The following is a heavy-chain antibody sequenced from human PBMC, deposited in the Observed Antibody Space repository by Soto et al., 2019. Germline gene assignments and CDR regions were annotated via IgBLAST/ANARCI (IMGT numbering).Heavy chain of an antibody. V-gene: IGHV4-59*01. Sequence: SETLSLTCTVSGGSISSYYLSWIRQPPGKGLEWIGYIYYSGSTNYNPSLKSRVTISVDTSKNQFSLKLSSVTAADTAVYYCARRVYCSGGSCLDYWGQGTLVTSPQ. CDR1: GGSISSYY. J-gene: IGHJ4*02. CDR2: IYYSGST. D-gene: IGHD2-15*01. CDR3: ARRVYCSGGSCLDY.